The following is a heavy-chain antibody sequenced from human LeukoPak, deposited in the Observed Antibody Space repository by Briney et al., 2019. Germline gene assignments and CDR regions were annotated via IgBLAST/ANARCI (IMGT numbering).Heavy chain of an antibody. J-gene: IGHJ2*01. D-gene: IGHD2-21*02. Sequence: GGSLRLSCAASGFSFGGYALHWVRQAPGKGLEWVASISWNSGDIVHADSVKGRFTISRDNAKNSLYLQMDSLRTEDAALYYCVKSGGYATAIRYFDLWGRGTLVTVSS. CDR2: ISWNSGDI. CDR1: GFSFGGYA. V-gene: IGHV3-9*01. CDR3: VKSGGYATAIRYFDL.